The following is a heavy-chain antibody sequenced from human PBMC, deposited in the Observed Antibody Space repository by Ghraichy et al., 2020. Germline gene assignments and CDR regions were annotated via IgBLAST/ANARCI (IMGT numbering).Heavy chain of an antibody. CDR3: AREDGGEKVLRYFDWLTRNWFDP. CDR2: ISSSSSYI. CDR1: GFTFSSYS. J-gene: IGHJ5*02. Sequence: GGSLRLSCAASGFTFSSYSMNWVRQAPGKGLEWVSSISSSSSYIYYADSVKGRFTISRDNAKNSLYLQMNSLRAEDTAVYYCAREDGGEKVLRYFDWLTRNWFDPWGQGTLVTVSS. D-gene: IGHD3-9*01. V-gene: IGHV3-21*01.